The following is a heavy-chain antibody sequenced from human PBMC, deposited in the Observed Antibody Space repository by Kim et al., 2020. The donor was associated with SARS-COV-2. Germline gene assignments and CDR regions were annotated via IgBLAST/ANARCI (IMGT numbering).Heavy chain of an antibody. CDR1: GFTFSSFA. CDR3: AKVFHYSSGDMPNCFDY. Sequence: GGSLRLSCAASGFTFSSFAMTWVRQLPGKGLEWVSVINYDGGLTFYADSVKGRFTISRDNSMNTLYLQMNSLRADDTAVYYCAKVFHYSSGDMPNCFDYWGQGTPVTVSS. CDR2: INYDGGLT. D-gene: IGHD3-10*01. J-gene: IGHJ4*02. V-gene: IGHV3-23*01.